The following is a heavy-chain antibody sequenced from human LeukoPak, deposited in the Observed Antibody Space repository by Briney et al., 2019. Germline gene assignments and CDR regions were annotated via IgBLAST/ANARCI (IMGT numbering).Heavy chain of an antibody. J-gene: IGHJ6*03. D-gene: IGHD3-3*02. CDR1: GGSISPYY. CDR2: IYYSGST. Sequence: SESLSLTCTVSGGSISPYYWSWIRQPPGKGLEWIGYIYYSGSTNYNPSLKSRVTISVDTSKNQFSLKLSSVTAADTAVYYCARAFYPGYYSYMAVWGKGTTVTVSS. V-gene: IGHV4-59*01. CDR3: ARAFYPGYYSYMAV.